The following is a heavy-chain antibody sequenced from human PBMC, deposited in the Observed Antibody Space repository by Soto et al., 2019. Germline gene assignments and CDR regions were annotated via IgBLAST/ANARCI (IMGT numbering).Heavy chain of an antibody. CDR1: GYTFTSYG. J-gene: IGHJ4*02. V-gene: IGHV1-18*01. CDR3: ARKPGIAVAGVRSYYFDS. Sequence: AAVKVSCKASGYTFTSYGISWVRQAPGQRGEWMGWISAYNGNTNYAQKLQGRVTMTTATSKNQFSLKLSSVTAADTAIYYCARKPGIAVAGVRSYYFDSWGQGTLVTVSS. CDR2: ISAYNGNT. D-gene: IGHD6-19*01.